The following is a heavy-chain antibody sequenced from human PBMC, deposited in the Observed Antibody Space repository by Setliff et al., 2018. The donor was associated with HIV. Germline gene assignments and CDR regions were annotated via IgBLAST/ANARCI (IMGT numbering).Heavy chain of an antibody. CDR1: GGSFNGYY. D-gene: IGHD3-10*01. Sequence: SETLSLTCAVYGGSFNGYYWSWIRQPPGKGLEWIGEINHSGSTNYNPSLKSRVTMSVDKSKNQFSLRLSSVTAADTAVYYCARHLWFYYVAESYGYFDYWGQGSLVTVSS. CDR3: ARHLWFYYVAESYGYFDY. CDR2: INHSGST. V-gene: IGHV4-34*01. J-gene: IGHJ4*02.